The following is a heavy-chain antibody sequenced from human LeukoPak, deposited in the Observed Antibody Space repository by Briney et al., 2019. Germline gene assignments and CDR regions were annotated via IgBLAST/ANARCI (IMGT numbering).Heavy chain of an antibody. CDR3: AKGSGWEMSYYYYYMDV. D-gene: IGHD1-26*01. V-gene: IGHV3-30*02. CDR2: IRYDGSNK. CDR1: GFTFSSYG. J-gene: IGHJ6*03. Sequence: GGSLRLSCAASGFTFSSYGMHWVRQAPGKGLEWVAFIRYDGSNKYYVGSVKGRFTISRDNSKNTLYLQMNGLRAEDTAVYYCAKGSGWEMSYYYYYMDVWGKGTTVTISS.